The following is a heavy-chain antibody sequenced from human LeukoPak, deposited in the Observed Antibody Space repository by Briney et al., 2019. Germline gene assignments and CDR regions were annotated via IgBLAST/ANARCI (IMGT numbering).Heavy chain of an antibody. CDR2: ISGSGGST. J-gene: IGHJ6*03. CDR1: GFTFTSYA. V-gene: IGHV3-23*01. Sequence: PGGSLRLSCAASGFTFTSYAMSWVRQAPGKGLEWISAISGSGGSTHYADSVKGRFTISRDNSKNTLYLQMDSLRAEDTAVYYCARVTTDSTIKDYYYYMDVWGKGTTVTVSS. CDR3: ARVTTDSTIKDYYYYMDV. D-gene: IGHD2-2*01.